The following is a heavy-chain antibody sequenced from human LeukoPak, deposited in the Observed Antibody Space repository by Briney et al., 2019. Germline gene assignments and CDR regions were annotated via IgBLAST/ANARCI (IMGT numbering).Heavy chain of an antibody. V-gene: IGHV3-48*03. J-gene: IGHJ4*02. CDR3: TTDLPYYDILTGYRIDY. CDR1: GFTFSSYE. D-gene: IGHD3-9*01. CDR2: ISSSGSTI. Sequence: GSLRLSCAASGFTFSSYEMNWVRQAPGKGLEWVSYISSSGSTIYYADSVKGRFTISRDNAKNSLYLQMNSLKTEDTAVYYCTTDLPYYDILTGYRIDYWGQGTLVTVSS.